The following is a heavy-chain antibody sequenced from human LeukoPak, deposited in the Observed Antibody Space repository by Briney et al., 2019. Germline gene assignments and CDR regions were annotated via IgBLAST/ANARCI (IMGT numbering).Heavy chain of an antibody. CDR3: ASLQLVEYAY. Sequence: NTSETLSLTCAVYGGSFSGYYWSWIRQPPGKGLEWIGEINHSGSTNYNPSLKSRVTISVDTSKNQFSLKLSSVTAADTAVYYCASLQLVEYAYWGQGTLVTVSS. CDR1: GGSFSGYY. V-gene: IGHV4-34*01. CDR2: INHSGST. J-gene: IGHJ4*02. D-gene: IGHD6-13*01.